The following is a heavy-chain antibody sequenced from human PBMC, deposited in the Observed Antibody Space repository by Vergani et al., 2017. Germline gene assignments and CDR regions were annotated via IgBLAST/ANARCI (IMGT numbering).Heavy chain of an antibody. Sequence: VQLVESGGNVVQSGTSLRLSCAASGFTFSSYSMNWVRQAPGKGLEWVSYISSSSSTIYYADSVKGRFTISRDNAKNSLYLQMNSLRAEDTAVYYCASPNRRSRIYYYYGMDVWGQGTTVTVSS. V-gene: IGHV3-48*01. CDR1: GFTFSSYS. CDR3: ASPNRRSRIYYYYGMDV. J-gene: IGHJ6*02. D-gene: IGHD3-10*01. CDR2: ISSSSSTI.